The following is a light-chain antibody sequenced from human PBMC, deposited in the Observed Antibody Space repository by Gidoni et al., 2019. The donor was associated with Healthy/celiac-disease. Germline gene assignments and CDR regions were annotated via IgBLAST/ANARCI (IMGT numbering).Light chain of an antibody. CDR1: SLRSYY. J-gene: IGLJ2*01. Sequence: SSELTHDPALSVALGQTVRITCQGDSLRSYYASWYQQKPGQAPVLVIYGKNNRPSGIPDRFSGSSSGNTASLTITGAQAEDEADYYCNSRDSSGNHVVFGGGTKLTVL. CDR3: NSRDSSGNHVV. V-gene: IGLV3-19*01. CDR2: GKN.